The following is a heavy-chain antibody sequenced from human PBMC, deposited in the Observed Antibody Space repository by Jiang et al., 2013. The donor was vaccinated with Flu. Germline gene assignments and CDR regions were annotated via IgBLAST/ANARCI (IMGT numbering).Heavy chain of an antibody. V-gene: IGHV3-23*04. J-gene: IGHJ4*02. CDR1: GFTFSSYA. D-gene: IGHD2-21*02. Sequence: QLVESGGGLVQPGGSLRLSCAASGFTFSSYAMSWVRQAPGKGLEWVSAISGSGGSTYYADSVKGRFTISRDNSKNTLYLQMNSLRAEDTAVYYCAKVYSGVVVTAMGYDYWGQGTLVTVSS. CDR3: AKVYSGVVVTAMGYDY. CDR2: ISGSGGST.